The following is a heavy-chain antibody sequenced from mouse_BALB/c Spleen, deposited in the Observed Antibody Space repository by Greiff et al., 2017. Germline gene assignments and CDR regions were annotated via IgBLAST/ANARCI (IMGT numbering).Heavy chain of an antibody. CDR1: AYTFTSYY. CDR2: INPSNGGT. Sequence: LQQSGAELLKPGASAKLSCKASAYTFTSYYMYWVKQRPGQGLEWIGEINPSNGGTNFNEKFKSKATLTVDKSSSTAYMQLSSLTSEDSAVYYCAYYDPHYAMDYWGQGTAVTVSS. D-gene: IGHD2-4*01. CDR3: AYYDPHYAMDY. J-gene: IGHJ4*01. V-gene: IGHV1S81*02.